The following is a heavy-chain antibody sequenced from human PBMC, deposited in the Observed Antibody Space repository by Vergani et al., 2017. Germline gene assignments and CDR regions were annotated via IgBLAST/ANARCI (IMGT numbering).Heavy chain of an antibody. J-gene: IGHJ6*02. V-gene: IGHV3-23*01. Sequence: EVQLLESGGGLVQPGGSLRLSCAASGFTFSSYAMSWVRQAPGKGLEWVSAISGSGGSTYYADSVKGRFTISRDNSKNTLYLQMNSLRAEDTAVYYCAKGGVDTAMVTENYGMDVWGQGTTVTVSS. CDR1: GFTFSSYA. CDR3: AKGGVDTAMVTENYGMDV. CDR2: ISGSGGST. D-gene: IGHD5-18*01.